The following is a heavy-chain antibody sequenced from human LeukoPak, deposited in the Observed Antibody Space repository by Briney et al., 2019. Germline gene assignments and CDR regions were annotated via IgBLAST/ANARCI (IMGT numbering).Heavy chain of an antibody. V-gene: IGHV1-18*01. J-gene: IGHJ4*02. Sequence: ASVKVSCKASGYTFTSYGISWVRQAPGQGLEWMGWISAYNGNTNYAQKLQGRVTMTTDTSTSTAYMELRSLRSDDTAVYYCARLGHTMNYYDSGGYYPLDYWGQGTLVTVSS. D-gene: IGHD3-22*01. CDR2: ISAYNGNT. CDR1: GYTFTSYG. CDR3: ARLGHTMNYYDSGGYYPLDY.